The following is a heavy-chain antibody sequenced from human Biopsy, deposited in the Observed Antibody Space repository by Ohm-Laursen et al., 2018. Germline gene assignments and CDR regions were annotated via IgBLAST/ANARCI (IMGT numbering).Heavy chain of an antibody. V-gene: IGHV3-9*01. Sequence: SLRLSCAASGFTFDNYAMNWVRQAPGRGLEWVSGISWNSGSVVYADSVKGRFTISRDNAKNSLYLQMHSLRAEDTAFYYCAKASGYSSGWPIDYWGQGNLVTVSS. J-gene: IGHJ4*02. D-gene: IGHD6-19*01. CDR2: ISWNSGSV. CDR1: GFTFDNYA. CDR3: AKASGYSSGWPIDY.